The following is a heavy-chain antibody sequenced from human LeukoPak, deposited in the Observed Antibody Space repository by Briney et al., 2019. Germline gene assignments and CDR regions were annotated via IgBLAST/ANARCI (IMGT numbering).Heavy chain of an antibody. CDR1: GFTFSSYA. D-gene: IGHD3-10*01. J-gene: IGHJ4*02. Sequence: GGSLRLSCAASGFTFSSYAMHWVRQAPGKGLEWVAVISYDGSNKYYADSVKGRFTISRDNSKNTLYLQMNSLRAEDTVVYYCARGWFGELFLFDYWGQGTLVTVSS. CDR2: ISYDGSNK. CDR3: ARGWFGELFLFDY. V-gene: IGHV3-30-3*01.